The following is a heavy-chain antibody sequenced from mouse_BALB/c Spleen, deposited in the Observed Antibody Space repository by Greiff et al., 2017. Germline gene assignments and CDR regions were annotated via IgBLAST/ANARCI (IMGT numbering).Heavy chain of an antibody. CDR3: TIGFITTVVAPMDY. J-gene: IGHJ4*01. V-gene: IGHV1S16*01. CDR1: GYTFTSHW. CDR2: INPSNGGT. D-gene: IGHD1-1*01. Sequence: QVQLQQPGAELVKPGASVKLSCKASGYTFTSHWMHWVKLRPGQGFEWIGEINPSNGGTNYNEKFKRKATLTVDKSSSTAYMQLSSLTSEDSAVYYCTIGFITTVVAPMDYWGQGTSVTVSS.